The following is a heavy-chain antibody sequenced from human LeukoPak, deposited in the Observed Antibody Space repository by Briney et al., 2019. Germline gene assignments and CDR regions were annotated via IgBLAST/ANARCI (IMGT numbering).Heavy chain of an antibody. J-gene: IGHJ4*02. D-gene: IGHD2-15*01. Sequence: PSETLSLTCTVSGYSISSTFYGAWIRQPPGKGLEWIATISHSATTYYTPSLKSRLTMSVDTSKNQFSLKLSSVTVADTAVYYCARVNTPVATFDYWGQGTLVTVSS. CDR2: ISHSATT. V-gene: IGHV4-38-2*02. CDR1: GYSISSTFY. CDR3: ARVNTPVATFDY.